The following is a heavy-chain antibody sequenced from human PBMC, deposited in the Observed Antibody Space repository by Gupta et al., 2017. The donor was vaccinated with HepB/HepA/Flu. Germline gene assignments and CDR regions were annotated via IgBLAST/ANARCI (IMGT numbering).Heavy chain of an antibody. CDR3: ARDFMVYAIPLDY. CDR1: GFTFSSYS. CDR2: ISSSSSYI. V-gene: IGHV3-21*01. J-gene: IGHJ4*02. D-gene: IGHD2-8*01. Sequence: EVQLVESGGGLVKPGGSLRLSCAASGFTFSSYSMNWVRQAPGKGLEWVSSISSSSSYIYYADSVKGRFTISRDNAKNSLYLQMNSLRAEDTAVYYCARDFMVYAIPLDYWGQGTLVTVSS.